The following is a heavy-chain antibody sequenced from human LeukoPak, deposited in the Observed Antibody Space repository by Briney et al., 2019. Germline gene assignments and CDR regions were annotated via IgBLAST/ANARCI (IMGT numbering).Heavy chain of an antibody. CDR2: IYYTGST. CDR3: ARGPNWYFDL. Sequence: SETLSLTCTLSDGSIDGYYWSWIRQPPGKGLEWIGYIYYTGSTNYNPSLKSRVTISVDTSKNQFSLKLTSVTAADTAVYYCARGPNWYFDLWGRGTLLTVSS. J-gene: IGHJ2*01. V-gene: IGHV4-59*01. CDR1: DGSIDGYY.